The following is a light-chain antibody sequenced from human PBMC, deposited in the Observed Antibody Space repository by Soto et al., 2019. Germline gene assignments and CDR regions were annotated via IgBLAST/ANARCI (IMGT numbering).Light chain of an antibody. CDR1: LSCDKY. J-gene: IGKJ4*01. Sequence: EIVLTQSPATMSFSPGERATLACRASLSCDKYLVWYQQKPGQAPRLLSCDASGRATGFPARFSGTGSGPDFTLIIPCLEPDDFACYSCPQRTNWPLTFGGGTKLEIK. CDR2: DAS. CDR3: PQRTNWPLT. V-gene: IGKV3-11*01.